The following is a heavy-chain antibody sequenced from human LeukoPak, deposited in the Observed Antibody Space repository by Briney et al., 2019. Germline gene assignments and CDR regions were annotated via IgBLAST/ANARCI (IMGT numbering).Heavy chain of an antibody. CDR2: IWYDGSNK. CDR1: GFTFSSYG. Sequence: GSLRLSCAASGFTFSSYGMHWVRQAPGKGLEWVAVIWYDGSNKYYADSVKGRFTISRDNSKNTLYLQMNSLRAEDTAVYYCAREPDRDYYGSGSHPDYWGQGTLVTVSS. D-gene: IGHD3-10*01. CDR3: AREPDRDYYGSGSHPDY. J-gene: IGHJ4*02. V-gene: IGHV3-33*01.